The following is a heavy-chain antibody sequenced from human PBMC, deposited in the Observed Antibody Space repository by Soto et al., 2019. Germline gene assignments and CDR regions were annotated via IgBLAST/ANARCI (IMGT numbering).Heavy chain of an antibody. Sequence: PGGSLRLSCAACGFTFSSYAMSWVRQAPGKGLEWVSAICDGGSNKYYADSVKGRFTISRDNSKNTLYLQMNSLRAEDTAVYYCARDGQLVLEAFDIWGQGTMVTVSS. D-gene: IGHD6-13*01. CDR1: GFTFSSYA. V-gene: IGHV3-23*01. CDR2: ICDGGSNK. CDR3: ARDGQLVLEAFDI. J-gene: IGHJ3*02.